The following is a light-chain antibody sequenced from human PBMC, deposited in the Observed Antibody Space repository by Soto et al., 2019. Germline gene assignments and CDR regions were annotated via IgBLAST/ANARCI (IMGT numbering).Light chain of an antibody. J-gene: IGKJ2*01. V-gene: IGKV3-15*01. CDR3: QQYNKCPFT. CDR2: GAA. Sequence: EIVMTQSPATLSVSPGERATLSCRASQSVSSSLAWYHQKPGQAPRRLLYGAASRATGIPASFSGSGSWTEFTLTISSRQSEDFVVYYCQQYNKCPFTFGQGTKLEIK. CDR1: QSVSSS.